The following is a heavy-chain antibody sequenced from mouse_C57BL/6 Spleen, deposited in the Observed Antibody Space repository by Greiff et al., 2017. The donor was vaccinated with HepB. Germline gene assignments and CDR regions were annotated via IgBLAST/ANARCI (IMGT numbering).Heavy chain of an antibody. CDR3: ARPNWDGYYAMDY. CDR2: IYPGSGNT. D-gene: IGHD4-1*01. Sequence: QVQLQQSGAELVRPGASVKLSCKASGYTFTDYYINWVKQRPGQGLEWIARIYPGSGNTYYNEKFKGKATLTAEKSSSTAYMQLSSLTSEDSAVYFCARPNWDGYYAMDYWGQGTSVTVSS. CDR1: GYTFTDYY. V-gene: IGHV1-76*01. J-gene: IGHJ4*01.